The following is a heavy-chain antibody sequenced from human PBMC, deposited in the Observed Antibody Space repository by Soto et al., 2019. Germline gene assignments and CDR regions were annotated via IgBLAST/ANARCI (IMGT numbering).Heavy chain of an antibody. Sequence: PGGALRLSCAASGFTFDDYAMHWVRQAPGKGLEWVSGISWNSGSIGYADSVKGRFTISRDNAKNSLYLQMNSLRAEDTALYYCAKAERGYSYGVYYYYMDVWGKGTTVTVSS. D-gene: IGHD5-18*01. CDR1: GFTFDDYA. CDR3: AKAERGYSYGVYYYYMDV. V-gene: IGHV3-9*01. CDR2: ISWNSGSI. J-gene: IGHJ6*03.